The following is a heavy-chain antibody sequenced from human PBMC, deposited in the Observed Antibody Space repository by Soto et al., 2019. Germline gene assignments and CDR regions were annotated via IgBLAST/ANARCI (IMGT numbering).Heavy chain of an antibody. CDR3: ASQQEMDY. J-gene: IGHJ4*02. Sequence: QVQLVQSGAEVKKPGASVKVSCKASGYTFVNYEINWVRQATGQGLEWLGWMNPHSGDTFYAQNFQGRVTMTRNTSITTAYMELNSLKSEDTAVYYCASQQEMDYWGQGTLVTVSS. CDR2: MNPHSGDT. CDR1: GYTFVNYE. V-gene: IGHV1-8*01.